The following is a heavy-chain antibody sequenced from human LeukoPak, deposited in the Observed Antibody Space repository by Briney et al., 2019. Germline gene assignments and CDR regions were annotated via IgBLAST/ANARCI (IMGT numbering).Heavy chain of an antibody. CDR1: GFTFSSYG. J-gene: IGHJ4*02. D-gene: IGHD3-22*01. CDR2: ISYDGSNK. V-gene: IGHV3-30*18. CDR3: AKAEQYYYDSSGYYPVDY. Sequence: PGGSLRLSCAASGFTFSSYGMHWVRQAPGKGLEWVAVISYDGSNKYYADSVKGRFTISRDNSKNTLYLQMNSLRAVDTAVYYCAKAEQYYYDSSGYYPVDYWGQGTLVTVSS.